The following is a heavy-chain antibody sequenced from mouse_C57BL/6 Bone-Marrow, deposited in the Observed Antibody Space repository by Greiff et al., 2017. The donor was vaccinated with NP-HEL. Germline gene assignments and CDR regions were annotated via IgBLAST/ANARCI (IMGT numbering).Heavy chain of an antibody. CDR2: ITHSGET. J-gene: IGHJ2*01. V-gene: IGHV12-3*01. CDR1: GFPITSGYY. D-gene: IGHD2-12*01. Sequence: KLLESGPGLVKPSQSLFLTCSITGFPITSGYYWIWIRQSPGKPLEWMGYITHSGETFYNPSLQSPISITRETSKNQFFLQLNSVTTEDTAMYYSTSYDRNDYWGQGTTLTVSS. CDR3: TSYDRNDY.